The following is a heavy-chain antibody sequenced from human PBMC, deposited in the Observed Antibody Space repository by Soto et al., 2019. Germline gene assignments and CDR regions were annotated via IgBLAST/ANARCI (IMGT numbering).Heavy chain of an antibody. CDR3: ASTQYGGKSSGAFDI. J-gene: IGHJ3*02. D-gene: IGHD2-15*01. CDR2: IYHSGST. CDR1: GGSISSGGYS. V-gene: IGHV4-30-2*01. Sequence: SETLSLTCAVSGGSISSGGYSWSWIRQPPGKGLEWIGYIYHSGSTYYNPSLKSRVTISVDRSKNQFSLKLSSVTAADTAVYYCASTQYGGKSSGAFDIWGQGTMVTVSS.